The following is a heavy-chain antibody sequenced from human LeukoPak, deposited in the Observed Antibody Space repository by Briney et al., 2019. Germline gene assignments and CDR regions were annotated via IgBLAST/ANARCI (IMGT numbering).Heavy chain of an antibody. Sequence: PGGSLRLSCAASGFTFSSYSMNWVRQAPGKGLEWVSSISSSSSYIYYADSVKGRFTISRDNAKNSLYLQMNSLRAEDTAAYYCARPPDYGDYEDYYGMDVWGQGTTVTVSS. D-gene: IGHD4-17*01. CDR3: ARPPDYGDYEDYYGMDV. CDR1: GFTFSSYS. V-gene: IGHV3-21*01. J-gene: IGHJ6*02. CDR2: ISSSSSYI.